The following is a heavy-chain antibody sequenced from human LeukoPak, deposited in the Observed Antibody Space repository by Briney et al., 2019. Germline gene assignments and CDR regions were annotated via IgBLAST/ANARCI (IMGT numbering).Heavy chain of an antibody. CDR2: INPNSGGT. Sequence: ASVKVSCKASGYTFTGYYMHWVRQAPGQGLEWMGWINPNSGGTNYAQKFQGRVTMTRDTSISTAYMELSRLRSDDTAVYYCARDRAVVVAPAAKGRYFQHWGQGTLVTVS. CDR3: ARDRAVVVAPAAKGRYFQH. V-gene: IGHV1-2*02. D-gene: IGHD2-2*01. CDR1: GYTFTGYY. J-gene: IGHJ1*01.